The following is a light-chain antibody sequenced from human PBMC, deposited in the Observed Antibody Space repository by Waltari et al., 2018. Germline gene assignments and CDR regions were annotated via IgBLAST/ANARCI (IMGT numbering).Light chain of an antibody. V-gene: IGLV1-47*01. CDR2: RSN. Sequence: QSVLTQPPSASGTPGQRVSISCSGSNSNLGSNYLSWYQQLPGMAPKLPIYRSNPRPSGVPDRFSGSKYGTSASLAISGLRSEDGAVYYCASWDDSHYVFGPGTKVTVL. J-gene: IGLJ1*01. CDR3: ASWDDSHYV. CDR1: NSNLGSNY.